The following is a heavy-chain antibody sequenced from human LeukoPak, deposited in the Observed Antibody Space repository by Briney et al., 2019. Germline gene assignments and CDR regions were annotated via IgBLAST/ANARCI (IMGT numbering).Heavy chain of an antibody. CDR1: GGTFSSYA. D-gene: IGHD3-22*01. J-gene: IGHJ4*02. Sequence: SVKVSCKASGGTFSSYAISWVRQAPGQGLEWMGGIIPIFGTANYAQKFQGRVTITTDESTSTAYMELSSLRSEDTAVYYCSSQYYDKSCFNYWGQGTLVTVSS. CDR2: IIPIFGTA. CDR3: SSQYYDKSCFNY. V-gene: IGHV1-69*05.